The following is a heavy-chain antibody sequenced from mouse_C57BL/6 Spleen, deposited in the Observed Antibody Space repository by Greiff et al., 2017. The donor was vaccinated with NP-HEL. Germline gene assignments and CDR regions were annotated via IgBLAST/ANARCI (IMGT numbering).Heavy chain of an antibody. CDR1: GFTFSDYY. CDR3: ARDGPRGYYDY. Sequence: EVKLVESEGGLVQPGSSMKLSCTASGFTFSDYYMAWVRQVPEKGLEWVANINYDGSSTYYLDSLKSRFIISRDNAKNILYLQMSSLKSEDTATYYCARDGPRGYYDYWGQGTTLTVSS. CDR2: INYDGSST. V-gene: IGHV5-16*01. J-gene: IGHJ2*01. D-gene: IGHD2-3*01.